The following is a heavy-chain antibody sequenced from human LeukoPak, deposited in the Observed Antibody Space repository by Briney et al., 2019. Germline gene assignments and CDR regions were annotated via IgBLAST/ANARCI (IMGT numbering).Heavy chain of an antibody. V-gene: IGHV4-59*01. Sequence: YYSGSTNYNPSLKSRVTISVDTSKNQFSLKLSSVTAADTAVYYCARAGIAAAGFYYFDYWGQGTLVTVSS. CDR3: ARAGIAAAGFYYFDY. CDR2: YYSGST. J-gene: IGHJ4*02. D-gene: IGHD6-13*01.